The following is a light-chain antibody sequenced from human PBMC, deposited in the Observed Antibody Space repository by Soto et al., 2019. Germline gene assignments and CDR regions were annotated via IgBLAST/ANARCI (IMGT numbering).Light chain of an antibody. CDR2: GAS. J-gene: IGKJ5*01. V-gene: IGKV3-15*01. Sequence: ERVMTQSPATLSGPPGERATLSCRASQSVSSNLAWYQQKPGQAPRLFIYGASTRATAIPPRFSGSGSGTEFTLTISSLQSEDFAVYYCQQYDNWPITFGQGTRLEIK. CDR3: QQYDNWPIT. CDR1: QSVSSN.